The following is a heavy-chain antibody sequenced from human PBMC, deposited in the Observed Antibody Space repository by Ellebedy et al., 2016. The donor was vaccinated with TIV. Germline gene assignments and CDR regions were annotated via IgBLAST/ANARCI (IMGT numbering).Heavy chain of an antibody. CDR2: VSGSGGET. Sequence: PGGSLRLSCAASGFVFSNHAMTWVRQAPGKGLEWVSGVSGSGGETFYADSVKGRFTISRDTSKNTLYLKMNSLRAEDTAVYYCAKDRFSSAWYGGYFDYWGQGTLVTVSS. J-gene: IGHJ4*02. D-gene: IGHD6-19*01. CDR1: GFVFSNHA. CDR3: AKDRFSSAWYGGYFDY. V-gene: IGHV3-23*01.